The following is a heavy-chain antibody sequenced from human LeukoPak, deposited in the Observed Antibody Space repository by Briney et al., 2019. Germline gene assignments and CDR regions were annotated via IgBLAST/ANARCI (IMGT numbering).Heavy chain of an antibody. Sequence: SETLSLTCAGYGGSLSGYYWRWIRQPPGKGLEWIGEINHGGGTNYNPSLKSRVTISLDTSKNQFSLNLSSVTAADTAVYYCARGGVLNAFDFWGQGTMVTVSS. J-gene: IGHJ3*01. V-gene: IGHV4-34*01. CDR3: ARGGVLNAFDF. CDR2: INHGGGT. D-gene: IGHD3-10*01. CDR1: GGSLSGYY.